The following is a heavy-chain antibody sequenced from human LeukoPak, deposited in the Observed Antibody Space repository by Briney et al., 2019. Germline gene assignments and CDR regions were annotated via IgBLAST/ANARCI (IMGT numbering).Heavy chain of an antibody. D-gene: IGHD3/OR15-3a*01. Sequence: GGSLRLSCAASGFTFSDYYMSWIRQAPGKGLEWVSYISSSGSTIYYADSVKGRFTISRDNAKNSLYLQMNSLRAEDTAVYYCARGAPFFDWLSYYFDYWGQGTLVTVSS. J-gene: IGHJ4*02. CDR2: ISSSGSTI. CDR3: ARGAPFFDWLSYYFDY. CDR1: GFTFSDYY. V-gene: IGHV3-11*01.